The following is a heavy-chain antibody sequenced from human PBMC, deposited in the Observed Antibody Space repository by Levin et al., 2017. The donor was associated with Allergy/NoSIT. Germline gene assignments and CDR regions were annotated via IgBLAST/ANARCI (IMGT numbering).Heavy chain of an antibody. CDR3: AKTNSYAFNM. CDR1: GFSVSTSY. J-gene: IGHJ3*02. V-gene: IGHV3-53*01. D-gene: IGHD4-23*01. CDR2: IYSGGNT. Sequence: GGSLRLSCAASGFSVSTSYMSWVRQAPGKGLEWVSIIYSGGNTYYADSVKGRFTISRDTSKNTVYLQMSSLRAEDTAVYHCAKTNSYAFNMWGQGTMVTVSS.